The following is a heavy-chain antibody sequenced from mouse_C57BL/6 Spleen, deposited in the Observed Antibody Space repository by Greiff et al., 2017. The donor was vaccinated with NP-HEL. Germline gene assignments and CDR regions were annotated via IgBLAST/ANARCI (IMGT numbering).Heavy chain of an antibody. J-gene: IGHJ3*01. V-gene: IGHV5-4*01. CDR3: ARDYGNYFWFAY. CDR2: ISDGGSYT. Sequence: DVHLVESGGGLVKPGGSLKLSCAASGFTFSSYAMSWVRQTPEKRLEWVATISDGGSYTYYPDNVKGRFTISSDNAKNNLYLQMSHLKSEDTAMYYCARDYGNYFWFAYWGQGTLVTVSA. D-gene: IGHD2-1*01. CDR1: GFTFSSYA.